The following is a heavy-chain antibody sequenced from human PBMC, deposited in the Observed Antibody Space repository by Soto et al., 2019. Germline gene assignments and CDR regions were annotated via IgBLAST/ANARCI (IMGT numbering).Heavy chain of an antibody. J-gene: IGHJ6*02. CDR1: GFTFSSYW. V-gene: IGHV3-74*01. CDR2: INSDGSST. D-gene: IGHD6-13*01. Sequence: PVGSLRLSCAASGFTFSSYWMHWVRQAPGKGLVWVSRINSDGSSTSYADSVKGRFTISRDNAKNTLYLQMNSLRAEDTAVYYCARDHRHSSSWYGAYYYYGMDVWGQGTTVTVSS. CDR3: ARDHRHSSSWYGAYYYYGMDV.